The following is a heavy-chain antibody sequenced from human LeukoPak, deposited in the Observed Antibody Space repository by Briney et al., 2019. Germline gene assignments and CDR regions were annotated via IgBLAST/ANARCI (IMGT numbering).Heavy chain of an antibody. Sequence: ASVKVSCKASGGTFSSYAISWVRQAPGQGLEWMGRIIPILGIANYAQKFQGRVTITADKSTSTAYMELSSLRSEDTAVYYCARDLPQWELPDYWGQGTLVTVSS. V-gene: IGHV1-69*04. CDR2: IIPILGIA. D-gene: IGHD1-26*01. J-gene: IGHJ4*02. CDR1: GGTFSSYA. CDR3: ARDLPQWELPDY.